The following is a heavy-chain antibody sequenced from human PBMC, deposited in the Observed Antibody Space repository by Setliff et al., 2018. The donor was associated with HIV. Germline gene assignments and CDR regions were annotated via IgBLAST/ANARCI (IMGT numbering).Heavy chain of an antibody. CDR3: SSYRKAERWLQLGCNFDY. Sequence: TSETLSLTCTVSGGSISSSSYYWGWIHQPTGKGLEWIGSIYYSGSTYYNPSLKSRVTISVDTSKNQFSLKLSSVTAADTAVYYCSSYRKAERWLQLGCNFDYWGQGTLVTVSS. J-gene: IGHJ4*02. V-gene: IGHV4-39*01. CDR1: GGSISSSSYY. D-gene: IGHD5-12*01. CDR2: IYYSGST.